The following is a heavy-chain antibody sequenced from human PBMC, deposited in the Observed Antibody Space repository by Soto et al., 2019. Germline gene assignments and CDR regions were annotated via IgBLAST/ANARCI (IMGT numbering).Heavy chain of an antibody. V-gene: IGHV1-3*05. CDR2: INVADGNT. CDR3: ATGAPHSSGYYPIDY. D-gene: IGHD3-22*01. CDR1: GYTFTPAP. J-gene: IGHJ4*02. Sequence: QVQVVQSGAEEKKPGASVRISCKAAGYTFTPAPMHWVRQAPGQGLEWMAWINVADGNTSYSQRFQGRVTLTRGTSANIAYLELSSLRSEDTAVYYCATGAPHSSGYYPIDYWGRGTLVTVSS.